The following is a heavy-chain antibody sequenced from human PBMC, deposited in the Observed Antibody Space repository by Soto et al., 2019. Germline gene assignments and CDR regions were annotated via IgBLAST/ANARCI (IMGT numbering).Heavy chain of an antibody. CDR3: AKATSNGGGAFDI. J-gene: IGHJ3*02. D-gene: IGHD2-8*01. CDR2: MFVPGST. CDR1: GFICSSYD. Sequence: GGSLRLSCAASGFICSSYDMSWVRQAPGKGLEWVSKMFVPGSTHNEDSGKGRCPISKDRSKNSLYLKMRSLTAGDTAVYYCAKATSNGGGAFDICGQGTMVTVS. V-gene: IGHV3-23*01.